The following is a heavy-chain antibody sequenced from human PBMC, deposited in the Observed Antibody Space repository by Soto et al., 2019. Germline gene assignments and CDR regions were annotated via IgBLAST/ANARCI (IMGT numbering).Heavy chain of an antibody. Sequence: QVQLQESGPGLVKPSQTLSLTCTVSGGSISSGDYYWSWIRQPPGKGLEWIGYIYYSGSTYYNPSLKSRVTRSVDTSKNQFSLKLSSVTAADTAVYYCARGYSSSWYSANFDYWGQGTLVTVSS. D-gene: IGHD6-13*01. V-gene: IGHV4-30-4*01. J-gene: IGHJ4*02. CDR2: IYYSGST. CDR3: ARGYSSSWYSANFDY. CDR1: GGSISSGDYY.